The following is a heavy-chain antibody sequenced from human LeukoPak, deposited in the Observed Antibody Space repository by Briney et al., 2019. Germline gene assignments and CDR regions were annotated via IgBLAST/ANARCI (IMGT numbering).Heavy chain of an antibody. CDR2: IYYSGST. CDR1: GGSISSYY. CDR3: ARRGSSTSTDY. V-gene: IGHV4-59*08. J-gene: IGHJ4*02. Sequence: SETLSLTCTVSGGSISSYYWSWIRQPPGKGLEWIGFIYYSGSTNYNPSLKSRVTISVDTSKNQFSLELSSVTAADTAVYYCARRGSSTSTDYWGQGALVIVSS. D-gene: IGHD2-2*01.